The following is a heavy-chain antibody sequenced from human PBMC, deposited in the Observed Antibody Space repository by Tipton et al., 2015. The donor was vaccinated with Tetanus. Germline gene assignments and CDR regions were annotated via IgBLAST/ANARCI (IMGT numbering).Heavy chain of an antibody. D-gene: IGHD3-10*01. J-gene: IGHJ5*02. CDR1: GGSISSSSYY. CDR2: IYYSGST. V-gene: IGHV4-39*07. CDR3: ARDPRGGWFDP. Sequence: TLSLTCTVSGGSISSSSYYWGWIRQPPGKGLEWIGSIYYSGSTYYNPSLKSRVTISVDTSKNQFSLKLSSVTAADTAVYYCARDPRGGWFDPWGQGTLVTVSS.